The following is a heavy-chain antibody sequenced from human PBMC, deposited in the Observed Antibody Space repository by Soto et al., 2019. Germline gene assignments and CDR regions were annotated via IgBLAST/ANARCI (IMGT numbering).Heavy chain of an antibody. CDR3: AREVQVHTPAFVY. CDR1: GGTFNTYA. V-gene: IGHV1-69*19. J-gene: IGHJ4*02. Sequence: QVQLVQSGAVMKKHGSSVKVSCQSSGGTFNTYAMNWVRQAPGQGPEWMGDISPLFGAANYAPKFQGRVTITADESTGTSYMQLSSLTSEDTALYFCAREVQVHTPAFVYWGQGTLVTVSS. D-gene: IGHD3-10*01. CDR2: ISPLFGAA.